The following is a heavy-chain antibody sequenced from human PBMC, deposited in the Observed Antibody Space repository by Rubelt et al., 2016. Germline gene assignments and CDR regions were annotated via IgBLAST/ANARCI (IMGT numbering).Heavy chain of an antibody. V-gene: IGHV3-33*01. CDR3: ARDDVDTAMDQYYYYGMDV. CDR2: IWYDGSNK. J-gene: IGHJ6*02. D-gene: IGHD5-18*01. Sequence: VAVIWYDGSNKYYADSVKGRFTISRDNSKNTLYLQMNSLRAEDTAVYYCARDDVDTAMDQYYYYGMDVWGQGTTVTVSS.